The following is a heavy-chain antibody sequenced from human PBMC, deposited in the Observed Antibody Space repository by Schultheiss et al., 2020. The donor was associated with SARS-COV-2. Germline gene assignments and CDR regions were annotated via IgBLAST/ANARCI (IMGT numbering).Heavy chain of an antibody. D-gene: IGHD3-16*01. V-gene: IGHV4-38-2*01. CDR3: ARGGWDFDS. CDR2: IYYSGST. CDR1: GYSISSGYY. Sequence: SETLSLTCAVSGYSISSGYYWGWIRQPPGKGLEWIGSIYYSGSTYYNPSLKSRVTISVDRSKNQFSLQLNSVTPEDTAVYYCARGGWDFDSWGQGTLVTVSS. J-gene: IGHJ4*02.